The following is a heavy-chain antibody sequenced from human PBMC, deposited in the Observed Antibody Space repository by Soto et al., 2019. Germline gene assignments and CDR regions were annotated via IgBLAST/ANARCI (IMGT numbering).Heavy chain of an antibody. V-gene: IGHV4-39*01. J-gene: IGHJ6*02. Sequence: SETLPHTWTVSGGSISSGPYCWGWIRKPPGKGLEWIGTFHYSGSTYYSPSLESRVTISVDTSKNQFSLKVSSVTAADTAVYYCARKKKGLLWFGRGGMDVWGQGTTVTV. D-gene: IGHD3-10*01. CDR3: ARKKKGLLWFGRGGMDV. CDR1: GGSISSGPYC. CDR2: FHYSGST.